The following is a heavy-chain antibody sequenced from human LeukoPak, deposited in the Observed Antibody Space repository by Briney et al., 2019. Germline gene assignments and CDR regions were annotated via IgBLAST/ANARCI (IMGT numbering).Heavy chain of an antibody. J-gene: IGHJ4*02. CDR2: IYYSGST. CDR3: ARQTQGYSYVPDY. Sequence: PSETLSLTCSVSGGSISSYYWSWIRQPPGKGLEWIGYIYYSGSTNYNPSLKSRATISVDTSKNQFSLKLSSVTAADTAVYYCARQTQGYSYVPDYWGQGTLVTVSS. V-gene: IGHV4-59*01. CDR1: GGSISSYY. D-gene: IGHD5-18*01.